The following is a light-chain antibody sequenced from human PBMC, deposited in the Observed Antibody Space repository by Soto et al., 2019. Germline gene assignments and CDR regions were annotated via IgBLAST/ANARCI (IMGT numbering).Light chain of an antibody. Sequence: DIQMTQSPSTLSASIGDRVTVTCRASQTINNWLAWYQQKPGKAPKLLIYDASTLEGEVPSRFGASGSGTDFTLTITSLQPDDSAPYYCQQYNSYPWTFGQGTKVEI. CDR2: DAS. V-gene: IGKV1-5*01. CDR3: QQYNSYPWT. J-gene: IGKJ1*01. CDR1: QTINNW.